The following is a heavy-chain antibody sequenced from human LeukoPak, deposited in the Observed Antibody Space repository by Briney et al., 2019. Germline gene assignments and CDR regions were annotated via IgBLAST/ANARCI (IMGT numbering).Heavy chain of an antibody. CDR1: GYTFTSYY. Sequence: ASVKVSCKASGYTFTSYYMHWVRQAPGQGLEWMGIINPSGGSTSYAQKFQGRVTMTRDTSTSTVYMEPSSLRSEDTAVYYCARDTGGPDVGGPWLLSINWFDPWGQGTLVTVSS. V-gene: IGHV1-46*01. J-gene: IGHJ5*02. CDR3: ARDTGGPDVGGPWLLSINWFDP. CDR2: INPSGGST. D-gene: IGHD3-3*01.